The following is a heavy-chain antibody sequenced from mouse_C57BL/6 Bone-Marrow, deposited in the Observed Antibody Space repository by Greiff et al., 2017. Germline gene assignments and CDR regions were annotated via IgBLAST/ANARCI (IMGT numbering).Heavy chain of an antibody. CDR1: GYTFTNYW. Sequence: QVQLQQPGAELVKPGASVKLSCKASGYTFTNYWMHWVKQRPGQGLEWIGMMHPNGGSPDYNEKFKSEATLSVDKSSRTAYLELISLTSEDSAVYYCARSYDYDDYPMDYWGQGTSVTVSS. CDR2: MHPNGGSP. D-gene: IGHD2-4*01. J-gene: IGHJ4*01. CDR3: ARSYDYDDYPMDY. V-gene: IGHV1-64*01.